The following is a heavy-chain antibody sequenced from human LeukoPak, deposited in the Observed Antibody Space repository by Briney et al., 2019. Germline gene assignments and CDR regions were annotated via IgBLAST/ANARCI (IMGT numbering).Heavy chain of an antibody. CDR2: INRNGGIT. Sequence: GGSLRLSCVASGFSFSDYWMHWVRHAPGKGLEWVAHINRNGGITRYADSVKGRFTISGDNAENTMYLQMNSLRVGDTAVYYCARDYHDSNGYYSNAFDHWGQGSLLAVSS. CDR3: ARDYHDSNGYYSNAFDH. D-gene: IGHD3-22*01. CDR1: GFSFSDYW. J-gene: IGHJ4*02. V-gene: IGHV3-74*01.